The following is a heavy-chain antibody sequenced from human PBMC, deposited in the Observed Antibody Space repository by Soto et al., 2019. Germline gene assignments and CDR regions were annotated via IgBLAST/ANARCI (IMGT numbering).Heavy chain of an antibody. Sequence: SVKVSCKASGGTFSSYAISWVRQAPGQGLEWMGGIIPIFGTANYAQKFQGRVTITADKSTSTAYMELSSLRSEDTAVYYCARGPYYYDSSGYYLEYFQHWGQGTMVTVYS. J-gene: IGHJ1*01. CDR3: ARGPYYYDSSGYYLEYFQH. V-gene: IGHV1-69*06. CDR2: IIPIFGTA. CDR1: GGTFSSYA. D-gene: IGHD3-22*01.